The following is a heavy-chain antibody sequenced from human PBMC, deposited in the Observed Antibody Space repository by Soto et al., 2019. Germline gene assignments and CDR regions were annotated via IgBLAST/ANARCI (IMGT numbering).Heavy chain of an antibody. V-gene: IGHV4-30-4*01. CDR1: GGSISSGDYY. Sequence: QVQLQESGPGLVKPSQTLSLTCTVSGGSISSGDYYWSWIRQPPGKGLEWIGYIYYSGSTYYNPSLKSRVTISVYTSKNRFSLKLSSMTAADTAVYYCARERADDSRLDPWGQGTLVTVSS. D-gene: IGHD6-13*01. CDR2: IYYSGST. CDR3: ARERADDSRLDP. J-gene: IGHJ5*02.